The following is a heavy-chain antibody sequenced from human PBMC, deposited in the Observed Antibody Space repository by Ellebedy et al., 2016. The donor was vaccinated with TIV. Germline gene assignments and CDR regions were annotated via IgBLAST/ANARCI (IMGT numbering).Heavy chain of an antibody. CDR1: GFSLSTSGMC. CDR2: IDWDDDK. D-gene: IGHD5-12*01. Sequence: SGPTLVXPTQTLTLTCTFSGFSLSTSGMCVSWIRQPPGKALEWLALIDWDDDKYYSTSLKTRLTISKDTSKNQVVLTMTNMDPVDTATYYCARSYVDIVATKDQGNFDYWGQGTLVTVSS. CDR3: ARSYVDIVATKDQGNFDY. J-gene: IGHJ4*02. V-gene: IGHV2-70*01.